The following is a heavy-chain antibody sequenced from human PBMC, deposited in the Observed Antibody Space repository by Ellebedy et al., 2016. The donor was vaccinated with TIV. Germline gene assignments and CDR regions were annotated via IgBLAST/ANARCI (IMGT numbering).Heavy chain of an antibody. CDR3: ARRVAGKASFDY. V-gene: IGHV3-7*01. J-gene: IGHJ4*02. D-gene: IGHD6-19*01. CDR2: IKEDGSLK. CDR1: GFTFSSNW. Sequence: GESLKISCAASGFTFSSNWMSWVRQAPGKGLELVAKIKEDGSLKYYVDAVKGRFAISRDNAKNSLYLQMNSLRAEDTAVYYCARRVAGKASFDYWGQGTLVTVPS.